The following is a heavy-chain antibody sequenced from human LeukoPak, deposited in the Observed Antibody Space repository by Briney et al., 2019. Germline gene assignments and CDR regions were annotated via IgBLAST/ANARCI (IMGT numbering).Heavy chain of an antibody. CDR3: ARDLVSPYYFDY. D-gene: IGHD5/OR15-5a*01. CDR2: IIPIFGTA. CDR1: GYTFTDYY. Sequence: SVKVSCKASGYTFTDYYIHWVRQTPGHGLEWVGGIIPIFGTANYAQKFQGRVTITADESTSTAYMELSSLRSEDTAVYYCARDLVSPYYFDYWGQGTLVTVSS. V-gene: IGHV1-69*13. J-gene: IGHJ4*02.